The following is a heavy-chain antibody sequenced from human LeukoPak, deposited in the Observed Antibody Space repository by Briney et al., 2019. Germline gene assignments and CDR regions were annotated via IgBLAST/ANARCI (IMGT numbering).Heavy chain of an antibody. D-gene: IGHD2-2*01. CDR1: GFTFSSYW. CDR2: IKQDGSEK. V-gene: IGHV3-7*01. Sequence: GSLRLSCAASGFTFSSYWMSWVRQAPGKGLEWVANIKQDGSEKYYVDSVKGRFTISRDNAKNSLYLQMNSLRAEDTAVYYCARGAHIVVVPAANYAFDIWGQGTMVTVSS. CDR3: ARGAHIVVVPAANYAFDI. J-gene: IGHJ3*02.